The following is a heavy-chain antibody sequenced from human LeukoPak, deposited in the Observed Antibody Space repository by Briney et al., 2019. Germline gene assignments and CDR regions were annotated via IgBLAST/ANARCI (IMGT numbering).Heavy chain of an antibody. D-gene: IGHD3-22*01. CDR3: AKPVVVVITGWFDP. CDR1: GFTFSSYW. Sequence: PGGSLRLSCAVSGFTFSSYWMHWVRQAPGKGLVWVSHIKTDGSTTAYADSVKGRFTISRDNAKNTLYLQMNSLRAEDTAIYYCAKPVVVVITGWFDPWGQGTLVTVSS. V-gene: IGHV3-74*01. J-gene: IGHJ5*02. CDR2: IKTDGSTT.